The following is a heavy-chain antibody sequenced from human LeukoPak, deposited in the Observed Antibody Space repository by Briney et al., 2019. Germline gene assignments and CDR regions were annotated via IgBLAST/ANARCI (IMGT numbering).Heavy chain of an antibody. CDR1: GYTFTSYD. Sequence: GASVKVSCKASGYTFTSYDINWVRQATGQGLGWMGWMNPNSGNTGYAQKFQGRVTMTRNTSISTAYMELSSLRSEDTAVYYCARDLMTTVTSSFDYWGQGTLVTVSS. CDR3: ARDLMTTVTSSFDY. D-gene: IGHD4-11*01. J-gene: IGHJ4*02. V-gene: IGHV1-8*01. CDR2: MNPNSGNT.